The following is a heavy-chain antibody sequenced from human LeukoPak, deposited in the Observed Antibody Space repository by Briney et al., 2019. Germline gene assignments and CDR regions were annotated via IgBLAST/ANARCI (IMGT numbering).Heavy chain of an antibody. V-gene: IGHV3-11*04. CDR2: ISGSSSTM. CDR1: GFTFSDYY. Sequence: GGSLRLSCAASGFTFSDYYMSWIRQAPGKGLEWVSYISGSSSTMYYSDSVKGRFTISRDNAKNSLYLQMNSLRVEDTAVYYCASFPPLSSASSYALGGQGTLATVSS. J-gene: IGHJ4*02. D-gene: IGHD6-6*01. CDR3: ASFPPLSSASSYAL.